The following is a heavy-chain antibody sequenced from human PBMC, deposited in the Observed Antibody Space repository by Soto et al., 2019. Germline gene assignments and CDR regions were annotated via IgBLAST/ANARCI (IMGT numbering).Heavy chain of an antibody. V-gene: IGHV4-30-4*01. CDR1: GGSISSGDYY. Sequence: SETLSLTCTVSGGSISSGDYYWSWIRQPPGKGLEWIGYIYYSGSTFYNPSLKNRVTISLDTSKIQFSLKLSSVTAADTAVYYCVRDTYFPDSSGYTRCFDYWGQGTLVTVSS. CDR3: VRDTYFPDSSGYTRCFDY. J-gene: IGHJ4*02. CDR2: IYYSGST. D-gene: IGHD3-22*01.